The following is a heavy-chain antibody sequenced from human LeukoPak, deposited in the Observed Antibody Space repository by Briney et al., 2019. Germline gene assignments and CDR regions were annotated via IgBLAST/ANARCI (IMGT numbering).Heavy chain of an antibody. CDR1: GFTFSNAW. D-gene: IGHD4/OR15-4a*01. J-gene: IGHJ4*02. Sequence: GGSLRLSCAASGFTFSNAWMNWVRQAPGKGLEWVGRIKGKTDGGTIDYAAPVKGRSTILRDDSKNTLYLQMDGLKTEDTAVYYCITDDYIIWGQGTLVTVSS. V-gene: IGHV3-15*01. CDR2: IKGKTDGGTI. CDR3: ITDDYII.